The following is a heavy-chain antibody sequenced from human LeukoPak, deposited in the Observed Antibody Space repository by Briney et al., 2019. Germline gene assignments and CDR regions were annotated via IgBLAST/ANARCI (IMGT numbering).Heavy chain of an antibody. D-gene: IGHD3-16*02. Sequence: ASVKVSCKASGYTFTGYYMHWVRQAPGQGLEWMGWINPNSGGTNYAQKFQGRVTMTRDTSISTAYMELSSLRSDDTAVYYCARDRAITFGGVIDFSFDYWGQGTLVTVSS. CDR1: GYTFTGYY. J-gene: IGHJ4*02. V-gene: IGHV1-2*02. CDR3: ARDRAITFGGVIDFSFDY. CDR2: INPNSGGT.